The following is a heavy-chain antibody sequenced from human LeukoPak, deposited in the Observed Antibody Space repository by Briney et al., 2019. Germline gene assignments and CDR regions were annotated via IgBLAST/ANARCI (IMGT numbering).Heavy chain of an antibody. J-gene: IGHJ6*03. V-gene: IGHV1-2*02. CDR3: ARDLADGDYSYYYYYMDV. CDR1: GYTFTGYY. CDR2: ISPNSGGT. D-gene: IGHD4-17*01. Sequence: ASVKVSCKASGYTFTGYYMHWVRQAPGQGLEWMGWISPNSGGTNYAQKFQGRVTMTRDTSISTAYMELSRLRSDDTAVYYCARDLADGDYSYYYYYMDVWGKGTTVTVSS.